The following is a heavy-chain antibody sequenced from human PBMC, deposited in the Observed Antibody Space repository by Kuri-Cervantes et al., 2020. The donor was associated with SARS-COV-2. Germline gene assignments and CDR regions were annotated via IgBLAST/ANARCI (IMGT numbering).Heavy chain of an antibody. CDR2: INDRGST. V-gene: IGHV4-34*01. CDR1: GGSFSGYY. CDR3: ARDTGTYFSDISCYGYYYYYGMDV. Sequence: SETLSLTCDVYGGSFSGYYWTWIRQPPGKGLEWIGEINDRGSTSYNPSLKTRVTISVDASNSQFSLKVTSLTAADTAVYFCARDTGTYFSDISCYGYYYYYGMDVWGQGTTVTVSS. J-gene: IGHJ6*02. D-gene: IGHD2-2*01.